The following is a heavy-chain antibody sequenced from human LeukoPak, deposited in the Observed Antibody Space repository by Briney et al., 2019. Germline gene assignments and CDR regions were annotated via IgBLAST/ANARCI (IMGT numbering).Heavy chain of an antibody. J-gene: IGHJ6*03. D-gene: IGHD6-6*01. CDR2: INHSGST. V-gene: IGHV4-34*01. Sequence: SETLSLTCAVYGGSFSGYYWSWIRQPPGKGLEWIGEINHSGSTNHNPSLKSRVTISVDTSKNQFSLKLSSVTAADTAVYYCARSGDSSSSRRYYYYYYMDVWGKGTTVTVSS. CDR1: GGSFSGYY. CDR3: ARSGDSSSSRRYYYYYYMDV.